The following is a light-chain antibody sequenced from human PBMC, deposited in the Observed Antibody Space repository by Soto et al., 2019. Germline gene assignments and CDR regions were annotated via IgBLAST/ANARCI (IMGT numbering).Light chain of an antibody. V-gene: IGLV2-14*01. CDR1: SSDVGGYNY. CDR2: GVS. Sequence: QSALTQPASVSGSPGQSITISCTGTSSDVGGYNYVSWYQQHPGKAPKLVIYGVSYRPSGVSARFSGSKFQNTASLTIAGLQPEDAADYYCCSYAGSSTMTFGGGTQLTVL. CDR3: CSYAGSSTMT. J-gene: IGLJ7*01.